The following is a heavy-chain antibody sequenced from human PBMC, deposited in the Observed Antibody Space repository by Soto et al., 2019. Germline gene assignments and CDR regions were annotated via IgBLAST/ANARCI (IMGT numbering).Heavy chain of an antibody. D-gene: IGHD2-2*01. CDR1: GFTVSSNY. V-gene: IGHV3-53*01. Sequence: GGSLRLSCAASGFTVSSNYMSWVRQAPGKGLEWVSVIYSGGSTYYADSVKGRFTISRDNSKNTLYLQMNSLRAEDTAVYYCARVPGYCSSTSCYGGNWFDPWGQGTLVTVS. J-gene: IGHJ5*02. CDR3: ARVPGYCSSTSCYGGNWFDP. CDR2: IYSGGST.